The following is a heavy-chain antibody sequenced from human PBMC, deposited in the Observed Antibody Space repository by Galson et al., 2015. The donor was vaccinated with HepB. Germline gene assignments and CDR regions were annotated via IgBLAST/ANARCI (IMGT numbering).Heavy chain of an antibody. D-gene: IGHD6-19*01. CDR3: AGGYSSGCCASSEFDY. J-gene: IGHJ4*02. CDR1: GGSISSSSYY. CDR2: IYYSGST. V-gene: IGHV4-39*01. Sequence: SETLSLTCTVSGGSISSSSYYWGWIRQPPGKGLEWIGSIYYSGSTYYNPSLKSRVTISVDTSKNQFSLKLSSVTAADTAVYYCAGGYSSGCCASSEFDYWGQGTLVTVSS.